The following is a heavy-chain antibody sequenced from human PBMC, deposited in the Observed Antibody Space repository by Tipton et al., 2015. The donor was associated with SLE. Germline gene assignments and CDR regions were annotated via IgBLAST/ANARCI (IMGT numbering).Heavy chain of an antibody. CDR3: ARSVGTWGSQYFDL. V-gene: IGHV4-39*07. Sequence: TLSLTCIVSNGSISSLYYYWGWIRQPPGKGLEWIGSIYYSGSTYYNPSLKSRVTISVDTSKNQFSLNLSSVTAADTAAYYCARSVGTWGSQYFDLWGRGTLVTVSS. D-gene: IGHD7-27*01. CDR2: IYYSGST. J-gene: IGHJ2*01. CDR1: NGSISSLYYY.